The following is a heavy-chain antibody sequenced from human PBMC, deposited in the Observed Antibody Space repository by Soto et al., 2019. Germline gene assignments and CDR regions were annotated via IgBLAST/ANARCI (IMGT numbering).Heavy chain of an antibody. D-gene: IGHD3-9*01. Sequence: GGSLRLSCAASGFTFNNYAMSWVRQAPGKGLEWVSAISGTGGSTYYADSVKGRSTVSRDNSKNTVYLQMNSLRAEDTAVYYCSKGITMTGGLTHDYWGQGTLVTVAS. V-gene: IGHV3-23*01. CDR1: GFTFNNYA. CDR2: ISGTGGST. J-gene: IGHJ4*02. CDR3: SKGITMTGGLTHDY.